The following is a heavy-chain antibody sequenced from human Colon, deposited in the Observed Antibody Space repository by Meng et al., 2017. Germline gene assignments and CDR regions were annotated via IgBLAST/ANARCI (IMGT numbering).Heavy chain of an antibody. J-gene: IGHJ4*02. CDR2: ISGYTGNT. CDR3: ARGSGSSSRGYDY. CDR1: GYTFNNYD. D-gene: IGHD6-19*01. Sequence: ASVKVSCKASGYTFNNYDISWVRQAPGQGLEWGGWISGYTGNTNYAHDLRGRVTLTRDTSTSTAYMELGSLRSDDTAVYYCARGSGSSSRGYDYWGRGTLVTVSS. V-gene: IGHV1-18*01.